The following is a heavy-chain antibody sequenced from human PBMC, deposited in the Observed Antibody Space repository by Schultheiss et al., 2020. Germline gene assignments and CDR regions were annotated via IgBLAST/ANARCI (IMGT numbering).Heavy chain of an antibody. CDR2: IYYSGST. D-gene: IGHD4-23*01. Sequence: SETLSLTCTVSGGSISSGGYYWSWIRQHPGKGLEWIGYIYYSGSTNYNPSLKSRVTISVDTSKNQFSLRLNSVTAADTAVYYCAREVHGGNSGLHYWGQGTLVTVSS. CDR1: GGSISSGGYY. CDR3: AREVHGGNSGLHY. J-gene: IGHJ4*02. V-gene: IGHV4-61*08.